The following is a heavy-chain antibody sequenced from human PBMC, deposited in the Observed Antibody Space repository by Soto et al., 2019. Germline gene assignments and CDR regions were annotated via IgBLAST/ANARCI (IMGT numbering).Heavy chain of an antibody. CDR2: IYYSGSS. Sequence: PSETLSLTCSVSGGSISGDYYWSWIRQSPEKGLEWIGYIYYSGSSYSNPALQSRLSMSLDTSKNQFSLKLPSVNAADTAIHYCGRGGARVPGYFDSWGQGALVTVSS. CDR3: GRGGARVPGYFDS. CDR1: GGSISGDYY. V-gene: IGHV4-30-4*08. J-gene: IGHJ4*02. D-gene: IGHD3-16*01.